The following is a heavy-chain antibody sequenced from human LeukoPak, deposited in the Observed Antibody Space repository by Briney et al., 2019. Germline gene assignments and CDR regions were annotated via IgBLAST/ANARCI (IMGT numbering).Heavy chain of an antibody. CDR3: ARELEYYYDSGEPNYFDY. Sequence: GGSLRLSCAASGFTFSTYAMSWVRQAPGKGLEWVSTISGSGANTYYADSVRGRFTISRDNAKNSLYLQMNSLRAEDTAVYYCARELEYYYDSGEPNYFDYWGQGTLVTVSS. D-gene: IGHD3-22*01. J-gene: IGHJ4*02. V-gene: IGHV3-23*01. CDR2: ISGSGANT. CDR1: GFTFSTYA.